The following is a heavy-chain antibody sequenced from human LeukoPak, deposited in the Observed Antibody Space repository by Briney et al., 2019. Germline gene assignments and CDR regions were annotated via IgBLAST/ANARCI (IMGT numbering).Heavy chain of an antibody. J-gene: IGHJ4*02. CDR3: AKARGGGNSLGFDC. CDR1: GFTFDDYA. D-gene: IGHD4-23*01. Sequence: GGSLRLSCAASGFTFDDYAMHWVRQAPGKGLEWVSGISWNSDSIGYADSVKGRFTISRDNAKNSLYLQMNSLRAEDTALYYCAKARGGGNSLGFDCWGQGTLVTVSS. V-gene: IGHV3-9*01. CDR2: ISWNSDSI.